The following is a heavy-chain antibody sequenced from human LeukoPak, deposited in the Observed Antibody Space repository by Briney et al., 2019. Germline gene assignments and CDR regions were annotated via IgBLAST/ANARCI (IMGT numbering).Heavy chain of an antibody. Sequence: PGGSLILSCSASGFTFSNYAIHWVRQAPGKGLEHVSAISNNGGGTYYADSVKGRFTISRDKSKNTVTLQMSSLRPEDTAVYYRVRTSGWFDPWGQGTLVTVSS. CDR2: ISNNGGGT. V-gene: IGHV3-64D*09. J-gene: IGHJ5*02. CDR3: VRTSGWFDP. D-gene: IGHD3/OR15-3a*01. CDR1: GFTFSNYA.